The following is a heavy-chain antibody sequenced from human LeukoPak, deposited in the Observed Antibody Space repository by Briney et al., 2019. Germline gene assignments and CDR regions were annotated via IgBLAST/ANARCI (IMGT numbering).Heavy chain of an antibody. D-gene: IGHD6-13*01. CDR3: AREYSNSQFDY. CDR2: INPSSGST. V-gene: IGHV1-46*01. J-gene: IGHJ4*02. CDR1: GHTFTNYY. Sequence: ASVKVSCKASGHTFTNYYIHWVRQAPGQGLEWMAIINPSSGSTSYAQKFQGRVTMTRDTSTSTVYMELSSLRSEDTAMYYCAREYSNSQFDYWGQGTLVTVSS.